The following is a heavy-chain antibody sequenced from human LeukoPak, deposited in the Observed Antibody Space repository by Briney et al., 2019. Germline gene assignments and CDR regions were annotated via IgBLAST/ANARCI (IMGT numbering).Heavy chain of an antibody. CDR3: ARDWWSIWSGELSHYYYGMDV. CDR1: GYTFTSYG. D-gene: IGHD3-10*01. CDR2: ISAYNGNT. J-gene: IGHJ6*02. V-gene: IGHV1-18*01. Sequence: ASVKVSCKASGYTFTSYGISWVRQAPGQGLEWMGWISAYNGNTNYAQKLQGRVTMTTDTSTSTAYMELRSLRSDDTAVYYCARDWWSIWSGELSHYYYGMDVWGQGTTVTVSS.